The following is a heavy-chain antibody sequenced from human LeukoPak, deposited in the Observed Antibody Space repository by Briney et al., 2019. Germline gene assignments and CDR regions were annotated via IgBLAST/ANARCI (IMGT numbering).Heavy chain of an antibody. J-gene: IGHJ3*02. CDR2: ISGSGGNT. CDR1: GFTFSSYA. Sequence: GGSLRLSCAASGFTFSSYAMSWVRQAPGKGLEWVSAISGSGGNTYYADSVKGRFTISRDNSKNTLYLQMDSLRAEDTAVYYCAKAYGDYPMWAFDIWGQGTMVTVSS. V-gene: IGHV3-23*01. CDR3: AKAYGDYPMWAFDI. D-gene: IGHD4-17*01.